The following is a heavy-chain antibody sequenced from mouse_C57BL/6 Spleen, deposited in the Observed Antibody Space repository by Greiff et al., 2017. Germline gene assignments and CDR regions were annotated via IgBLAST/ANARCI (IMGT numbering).Heavy chain of an antibody. J-gene: IGHJ3*01. Sequence: QVQLQQPGAELVMPGASVKLSCKASGYTFTSYWMHWVKQRPGQGLEWIGRIDPNSGGTKYNEKFKSTATLTVDKPSSKAYMQLSSLTSEDSAVYYCARNYGSSPAWFAYWGQGTLVTVSA. CDR2: IDPNSGGT. V-gene: IGHV1-72*01. CDR3: ARNYGSSPAWFAY. CDR1: GYTFTSYW. D-gene: IGHD1-1*01.